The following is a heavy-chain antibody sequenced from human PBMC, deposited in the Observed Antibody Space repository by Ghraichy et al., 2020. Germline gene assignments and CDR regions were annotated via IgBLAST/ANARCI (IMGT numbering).Heavy chain of an antibody. CDR1: GFTFSSYS. CDR2: ISSSSTI. D-gene: IGHD1-26*01. CDR3: AREWGDNWFDP. J-gene: IGHJ5*02. Sequence: GGSLRLSCAASGFTFSSYSMNWVRQAPGKGLEWVSYISSSSTIYYADSVKGRFTISRDNAKNSLYLQMNSLRAEDTAVYYCAREWGDNWFDPWGQGTLVTVSS. V-gene: IGHV3-48*01.